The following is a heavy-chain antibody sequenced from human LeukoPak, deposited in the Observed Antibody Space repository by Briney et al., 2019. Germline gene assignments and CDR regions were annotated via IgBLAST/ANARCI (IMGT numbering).Heavy chain of an antibody. CDR2: IIPIFGTA. J-gene: IGHJ6*02. CDR1: GGTFISYA. V-gene: IGHV1-69*13. CDR3: ARSLPDDILTGYYPPDYYYYGMDV. D-gene: IGHD3-9*01. Sequence: ASVTVSFKASGGTFISYAISWVRQAPGQGREWMGGIIPIFGTANYTQKFQGKVTINADESTSKAYMELSSLRSEDTAVYYCARSLPDDILTGYYPPDYYYYGMDVWGQGTTVTVSS.